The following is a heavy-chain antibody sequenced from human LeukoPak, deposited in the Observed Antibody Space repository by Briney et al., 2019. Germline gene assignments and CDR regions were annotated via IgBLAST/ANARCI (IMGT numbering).Heavy chain of an antibody. Sequence: GGSLRLSCAASGFTFSSYAMHWVRQAPGKGLEWVAVISYDGSNKYYADSVKGRFTISRDNSKNTLYLQMNSLRAEDTAVYYCARVAITMIVVAIGPDYWGQGTLVTVSS. J-gene: IGHJ4*02. CDR3: ARVAITMIVVAIGPDY. CDR2: ISYDGSNK. D-gene: IGHD3-22*01. V-gene: IGHV3-30*04. CDR1: GFTFSSYA.